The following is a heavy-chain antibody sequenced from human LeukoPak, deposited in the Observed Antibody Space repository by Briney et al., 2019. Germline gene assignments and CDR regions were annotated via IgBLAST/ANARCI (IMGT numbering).Heavy chain of an antibody. J-gene: IGHJ4*02. D-gene: IGHD6-13*01. V-gene: IGHV4-34*01. CDR3: ARALYSSSWYVY. Sequence: SETLSLTCTVSGGSMSFYYWSWIRQPPGKGLEWIGEINHSGSTNYNPSLKSRVTISVDTSKNQFSLKLSSVTAADTAVYYCARALYSSSWYVYWGQGTLVTVSS. CDR1: GGSMSFYY. CDR2: INHSGST.